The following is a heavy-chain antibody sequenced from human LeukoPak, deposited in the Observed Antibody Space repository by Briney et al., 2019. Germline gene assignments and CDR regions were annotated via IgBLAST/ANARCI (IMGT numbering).Heavy chain of an antibody. CDR3: ARFSELLSGNYYSFDY. CDR1: GFTFSSYW. J-gene: IGHJ4*02. Sequence: GGSLRLSCAVSGFTFSSYWMSWVRQAPGKGLEWVANIKQDGSEKYYVDSVKGRFTISRDNAKNSLYLQINSLRAEDTAVYYCARFSELLSGNYYSFDYWGQGTLVTVSS. V-gene: IGHV3-7*01. CDR2: IKQDGSEK. D-gene: IGHD1-26*01.